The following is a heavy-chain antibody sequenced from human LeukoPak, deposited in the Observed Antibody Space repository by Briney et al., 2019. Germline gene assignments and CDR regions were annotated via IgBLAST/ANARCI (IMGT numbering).Heavy chain of an antibody. D-gene: IGHD7-27*01. CDR1: GFTFSNYA. CDR2: ISESGGST. Sequence: GGSLRLSCAASGFTFSNYAMSWVRQAPGKGLEWVSTISESGGSTYYADSVKGRFTISRDNSKNMLWLQMNSLRAEDTAVYYCAKSRTGEYFFDYWGQGALVTVSS. CDR3: AKSRTGEYFFDY. J-gene: IGHJ4*02. V-gene: IGHV3-23*01.